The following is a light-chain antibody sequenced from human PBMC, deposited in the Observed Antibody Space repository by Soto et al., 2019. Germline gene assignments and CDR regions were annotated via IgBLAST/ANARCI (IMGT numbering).Light chain of an antibody. J-gene: IGKJ1*01. V-gene: IGKV3-15*01. CDR2: GAS. Sequence: ETVMTQSPATLSVSPGEGATLSCRASQSVSGDYLAWYQQKPGQAPRLLIYGASTRATGIPARFSGSGSGTEFTLTISSLQSEDFAVYYCQQYNNWPPGTFGQGTKVDIK. CDR1: QSVSGD. CDR3: QQYNNWPPGT.